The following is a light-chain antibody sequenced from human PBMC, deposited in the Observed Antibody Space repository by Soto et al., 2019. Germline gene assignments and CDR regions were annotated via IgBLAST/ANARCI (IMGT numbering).Light chain of an antibody. J-gene: IGKJ1*01. CDR1: QGISSY. CDR2: AAS. Sequence: DIQLTQSPSFLSASVGDRVTITCRASQGISSYLAWYQQKPGKAPKLLIYAASTLQSGVPSRFSGSGSGTEVTLTISSLQPEEFATYYCQQLNTYPETFGQGTKV. V-gene: IGKV1-9*01. CDR3: QQLNTYPET.